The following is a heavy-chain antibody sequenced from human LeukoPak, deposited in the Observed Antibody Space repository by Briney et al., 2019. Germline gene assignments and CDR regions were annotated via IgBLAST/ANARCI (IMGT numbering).Heavy chain of an antibody. D-gene: IGHD3-9*01. CDR1: GGSISSSSYY. CDR3: ARGSRITIFSTDMYNWFDP. CDR2: INHSGST. Sequence: PSETLSLTCTASGGSISSSSYYWGWIRQPPGKGLEWIGEINHSGSTNYNPSLKSRVTISVDTSKTQFSLKLSSVTAADTAVYYCARGSRITIFSTDMYNWFDPWGQGTLVTVSS. V-gene: IGHV4-39*07. J-gene: IGHJ5*02.